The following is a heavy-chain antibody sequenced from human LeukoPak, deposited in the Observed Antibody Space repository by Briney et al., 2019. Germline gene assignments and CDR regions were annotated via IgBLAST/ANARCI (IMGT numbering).Heavy chain of an antibody. V-gene: IGHV4-31*03. Sequence: SETLSLTCTVSGGSISSGGYYWSWVRQHPRKGLEWIGYIYYSGSTYYNPSLKSRVTISVDTSKDQFSLKLSSVTAADTAVYYCARGAAADTAFDYWGQGTLVTVSS. CDR1: GGSISSGGYY. CDR2: IYYSGST. J-gene: IGHJ4*02. CDR3: ARGAAADTAFDY. D-gene: IGHD6-13*01.